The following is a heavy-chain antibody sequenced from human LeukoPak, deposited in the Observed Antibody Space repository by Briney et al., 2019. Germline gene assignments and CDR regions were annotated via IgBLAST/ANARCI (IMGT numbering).Heavy chain of an antibody. CDR3: ASALVVAATGNDY. CDR2: IKQDGSEK. Sequence: PGGSLRLSCAASGFTFSSYWMSWVRQAPGKGLEWVANIKQDGSEKYYVDSVKGRFTISRDNAKNSLYLQMNSLRAEDTAVYYCASALVVAATGNDYWGQGTLVTVSS. J-gene: IGHJ4*02. D-gene: IGHD2-15*01. CDR1: GFTFSSYW. V-gene: IGHV3-7*01.